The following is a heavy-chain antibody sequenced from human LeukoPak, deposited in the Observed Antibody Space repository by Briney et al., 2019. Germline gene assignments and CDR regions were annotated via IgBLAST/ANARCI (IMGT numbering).Heavy chain of an antibody. CDR2: SYSSGTT. D-gene: IGHD2-2*03. Sequence: PSQTLSLTCTVSGGSISRGGHYWSWIRQHPEKGLEWIGYSYSSGTTYDNPSLKSRVTISVDSSKNQFSLKLSSVTAADTAVYYCARRNGYCSATTCHNWFDPWGQGTLVTVSS. CDR3: ARRNGYCSATTCHNWFDP. J-gene: IGHJ5*02. V-gene: IGHV4-31*03. CDR1: GGSISRGGHY.